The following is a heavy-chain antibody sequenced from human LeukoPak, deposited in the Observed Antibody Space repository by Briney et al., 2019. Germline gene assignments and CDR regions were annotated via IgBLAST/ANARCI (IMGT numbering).Heavy chain of an antibody. CDR2: ISSSSSYI. J-gene: IGHJ5*02. CDR1: GFTFSSYS. CDR3: ARSGRVSPSANWFDP. D-gene: IGHD1-26*01. Sequence: GGSLRLSCAASGFTFSSYSMNWVRQAPGKGLEWVSSISSSSSYIYYADSVKGRFTISRDNAKNSLYLQMNSLRAEDTAVYYCARSGRVSPSANWFDPWGQGTLVTVSS. V-gene: IGHV3-21*01.